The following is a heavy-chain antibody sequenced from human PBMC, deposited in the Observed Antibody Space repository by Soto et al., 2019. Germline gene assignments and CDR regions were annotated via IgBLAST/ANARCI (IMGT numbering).Heavy chain of an antibody. CDR1: GYTLTSYG. CDR2: INAYNGNT. CDR3: ARDPVAGTYFDY. J-gene: IGHJ4*02. D-gene: IGHD6-19*01. Sequence: QVQLVQSGAEVKKPGASVKVSFKASGYTLTSYGVSWVRQAPGQRLEWIGWINAYNGNTNYAQKFQGRVTMTTHTSTSTAYMELRSLRSYDTAVYYCARDPVAGTYFDYWGQGTLVTVSS. V-gene: IGHV1-18*01.